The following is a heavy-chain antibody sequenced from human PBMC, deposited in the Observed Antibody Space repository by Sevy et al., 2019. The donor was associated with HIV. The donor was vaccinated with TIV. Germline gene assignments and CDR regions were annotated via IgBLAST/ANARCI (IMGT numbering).Heavy chain of an antibody. J-gene: IGHJ6*02. CDR3: ARDYSYQYTPYYYYYYGMDV. Sequence: GGSLRLSCAVSGFTFSSYWMHWVRQAPGKGLAWVSRINSDGSGTSYADSVKGRFTISRDNAKNTLYLQMNSLRAEDTAVYFCARDYSYQYTPYYYYYYGMDVWGQGTTVTVSS. CDR1: GFTFSSYW. D-gene: IGHD4-4*01. CDR2: INSDGSGT. V-gene: IGHV3-74*01.